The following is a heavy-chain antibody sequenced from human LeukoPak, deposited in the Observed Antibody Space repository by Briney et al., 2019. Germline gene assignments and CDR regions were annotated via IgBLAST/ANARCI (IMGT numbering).Heavy chain of an antibody. CDR3: ARVRGYYYDSSGPRPYYFDY. Sequence: SETLSLTCAVYGGSFSGYYGSWIRQPPGKGLEWIGEINHSGSTNYNPSLKSRVTISVDTSKNQFSLKLSSVTAADTAVYYCARVRGYYYDSSGPRPYYFDYWGQGTLVTVSS. D-gene: IGHD3-22*01. J-gene: IGHJ4*02. V-gene: IGHV4-34*01. CDR1: GGSFSGYY. CDR2: INHSGST.